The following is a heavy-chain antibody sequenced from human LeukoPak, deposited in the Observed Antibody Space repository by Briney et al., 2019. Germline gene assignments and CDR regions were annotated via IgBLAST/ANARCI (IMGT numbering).Heavy chain of an antibody. D-gene: IGHD3-9*01. V-gene: IGHV4-34*01. CDR3: ARAEVYYDILTGYYIKGYYFDY. CDR2: INHSGST. J-gene: IGHJ4*02. CDR1: GGSSSGYY. Sequence: PSETLSLTCAVYGGSSSGYYWSWIRQPPGKGLEWIGEINHSGSTNYNPSLKSRVTISVDTSKNQFSLKLSSVTAADTAVYYCARAEVYYDILTGYYIKGYYFDYWGQGTLVTVSS.